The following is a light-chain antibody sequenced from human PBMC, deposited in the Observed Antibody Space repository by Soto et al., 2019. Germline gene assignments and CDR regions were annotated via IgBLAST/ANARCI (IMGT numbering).Light chain of an antibody. Sequence: EIVLTQSPGTLSLSPGERATLSCRASQSVSNNYLAWYQQKPGQAPRLLIYGASNRATGIPDRFSGSGSGTEFPLTISRLEPEYFAVYYCQQYGSSGTFGQGTKVEIK. CDR3: QQYGSSGT. CDR2: GAS. J-gene: IGKJ1*01. CDR1: QSVSNNY. V-gene: IGKV3-20*01.